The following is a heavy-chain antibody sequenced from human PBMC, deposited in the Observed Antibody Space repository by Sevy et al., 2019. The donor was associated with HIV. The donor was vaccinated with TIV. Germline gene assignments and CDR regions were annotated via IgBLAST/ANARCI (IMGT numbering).Heavy chain of an antibody. Sequence: GGCLRLSCAASGLTFNSHAMSWVRQPPGRGLEWVSAISGSGETTVYTDTVRGRFTISRDNSKNTLFLVMNSLRAEDTAVYYCAKDYMLNLWRGYFDSWGQGTLVTVSS. CDR2: ISGSGETT. J-gene: IGHJ4*02. V-gene: IGHV3-23*01. CDR1: GLTFNSHA. CDR3: AKDYMLNLWRGYFDS. D-gene: IGHD3-3*01.